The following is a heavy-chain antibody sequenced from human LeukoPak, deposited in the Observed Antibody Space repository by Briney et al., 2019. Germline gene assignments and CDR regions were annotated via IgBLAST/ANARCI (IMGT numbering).Heavy chain of an antibody. V-gene: IGHV4-59*01. CDR1: GDSISSYY. CDR2: IYHSGST. Sequence: PSETLSLTCTVSGDSISSYYWSWIRQPPGKGLEWVGYIYHSGSTNYNPSLKSRVTISADTSKDQFSLKLASVTAADTAVYYCATGYSSTWYYFDYWGQGTLVTVSS. D-gene: IGHD6-13*01. CDR3: ATGYSSTWYYFDY. J-gene: IGHJ4*02.